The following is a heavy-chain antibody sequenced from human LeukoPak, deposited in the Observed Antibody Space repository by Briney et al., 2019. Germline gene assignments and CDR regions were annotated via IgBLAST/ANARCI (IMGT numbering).Heavy chain of an antibody. CDR1: GYTFTSYY. D-gene: IGHD3-3*01. J-gene: IGHJ4*02. CDR2: INASGGST. CDR3: ARENDFWSGYYRKPFYFDY. V-gene: IGHV1-46*01. Sequence: GASVKVSCKASGYTFTSYYMHWVRQAPGQGLEWMGIINASGGSTSYAQKFQGRVTMTRDTSTSTVYMELSSLRSEDTAVYYCARENDFWSGYYRKPFYFDYWGQGTLVTVSS.